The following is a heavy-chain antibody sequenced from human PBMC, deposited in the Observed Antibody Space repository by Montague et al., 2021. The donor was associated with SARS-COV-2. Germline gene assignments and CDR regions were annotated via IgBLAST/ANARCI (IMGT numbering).Heavy chain of an antibody. Sequence: SETLSLTCAVYGGSFSGYYWSWIRQPPGKGLEWIGEINHSGSTNYNPSLKSRVTISVDTSKNQFSLKLSSVTAADTAVYYRARRWRYSYKMFDYWGQGALVTVSS. D-gene: IGHD5-18*01. CDR1: GGSFSGYY. CDR3: ARRWRYSYKMFDY. V-gene: IGHV4-34*01. CDR2: INHSGST. J-gene: IGHJ4*02.